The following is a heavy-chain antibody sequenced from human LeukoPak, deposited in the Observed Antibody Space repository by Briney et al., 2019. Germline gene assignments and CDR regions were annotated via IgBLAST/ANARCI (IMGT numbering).Heavy chain of an antibody. V-gene: IGHV4-34*01. D-gene: IGHD3-10*01. CDR2: INHSGST. CDR3: ASRNGSGSYLGFDH. J-gene: IGHJ4*02. Sequence: PSETLSLTCAVYGGSFSGYYWSWIRQPPGKGLEWIGEINHSGSTNYNPSLKSRVTISVDTSKNQFSLKLSSVTAADTAVYYCASRNGSGSYLGFDHWGQGTLVTVSS. CDR1: GGSFSGYY.